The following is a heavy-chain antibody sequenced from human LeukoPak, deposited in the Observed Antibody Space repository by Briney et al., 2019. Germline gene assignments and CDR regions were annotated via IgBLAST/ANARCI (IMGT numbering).Heavy chain of an antibody. V-gene: IGHV1-69*13. CDR1: GGTFSRCA. CDR3: ARHMTTVVSTMGYYYGMDV. CDR2: IIPIFGTA. Sequence: GASVKVSCTTSGGTFSRCALSWVRQAPGQGLEWMGGIIPIFGTADYAQKFQGRVTITADESTSTAYMELSSLKSEDTAVYYCARHMTTVVSTMGYYYGMDVWGQGTTVTVSS. J-gene: IGHJ6*02. D-gene: IGHD4-23*01.